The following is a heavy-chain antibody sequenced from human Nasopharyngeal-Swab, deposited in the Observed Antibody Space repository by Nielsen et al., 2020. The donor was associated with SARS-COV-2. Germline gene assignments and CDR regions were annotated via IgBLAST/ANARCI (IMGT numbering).Heavy chain of an antibody. CDR1: GDSISSNSYY. V-gene: IGHV4-39*01. Sequence: ESLKISCTVSGDSISSNSYYWGWIRQPPGKGLEWIGSIYYSGSTYYNPSLKSRVTISVDTSKNQFSLKLSSVTAADTAVYYCARHQEFTIFGVVIRGAFDIWGQGTMVTVSS. CDR3: ARHQEFTIFGVVIRGAFDI. D-gene: IGHD3-3*01. CDR2: IYYSGST. J-gene: IGHJ3*02.